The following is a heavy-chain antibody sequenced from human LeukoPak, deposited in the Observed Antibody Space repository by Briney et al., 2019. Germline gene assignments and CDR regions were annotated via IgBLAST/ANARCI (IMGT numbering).Heavy chain of an antibody. CDR1: GFTFSTYW. Sequence: GGSLRLSCAASGFTFSTYWMHWVRQAPGKGLEWVSGINWNGGSTGYADSVKGRFTISRDNAKNSLYLQMNSLRAEDTALYYCARGASGYRYYYYYYMDVWGKGTTVTVSS. CDR2: INWNGGST. D-gene: IGHD3-3*01. CDR3: ARGASGYRYYYYYYMDV. V-gene: IGHV3-20*04. J-gene: IGHJ6*03.